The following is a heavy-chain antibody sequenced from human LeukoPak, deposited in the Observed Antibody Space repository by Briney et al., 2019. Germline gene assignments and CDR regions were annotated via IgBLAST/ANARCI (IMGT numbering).Heavy chain of an antibody. CDR3: ARDLHLSSIAAAGRGYYGMDV. D-gene: IGHD6-13*01. V-gene: IGHV4-59*01. CDR1: GGSISSYY. J-gene: IGHJ6*02. CDR2: IYYSGST. Sequence: PSETLSLTCTVSGGSISSYYWSWIRQPPGKGLEWIGYIYYSGSTNYNPSLKSRVTISVDTSKNQFSLKLSSVTAADTAVNYCARDLHLSSIAAAGRGYYGMDVWGQGTTVTVSS.